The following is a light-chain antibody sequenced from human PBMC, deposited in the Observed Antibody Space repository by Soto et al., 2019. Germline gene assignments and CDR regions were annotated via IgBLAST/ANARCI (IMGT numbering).Light chain of an antibody. CDR2: SNN. J-gene: IGLJ2*01. CDR1: SSNIGSNT. V-gene: IGLV1-44*01. CDR3: AAWDDSLNGHVV. Sequence: QSVLTQLPSASGTPGQRVTISCSGSSSNIGSNTVNWYQQLPGTAPKLLIYSNNQRPSGVPDRFSGSKSGTSASLAISGLQSEDEADYYCAAWDDSLNGHVVFGGGTKLTVL.